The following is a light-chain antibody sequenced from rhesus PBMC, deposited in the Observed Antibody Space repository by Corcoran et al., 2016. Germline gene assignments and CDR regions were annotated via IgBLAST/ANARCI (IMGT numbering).Light chain of an antibody. CDR3: LHHNSYPLT. J-gene: IGKJ4*01. CDR2: AAS. V-gene: IGKV1-28*02. Sequence: DIQMTQSPSSLSASVGDTVTITCRASQGISSYLHWFQQKPGKAPKLLIYAASSLESGVPSRFSGSGSGTDFTLTISSLQPEEFAIYYCLHHNSYPLTFGGGTKVELK. CDR1: QGISSY.